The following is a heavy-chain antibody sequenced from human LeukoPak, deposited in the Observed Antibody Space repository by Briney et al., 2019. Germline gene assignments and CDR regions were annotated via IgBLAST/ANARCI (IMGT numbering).Heavy chain of an antibody. CDR2: IKQDGSEK. CDR3: ARVGYLQWLHYFDY. CDR1: GFTFSSYW. Sequence: GGSLRLSCAASGFTFSSYWMSWVRQAPGKGLEWVANIKQDGSEKYYVDSVKGRFTISRDNAKNSLYLQMNSLRAEDTAVYYCARVGYLQWLHYFDYWGQGTLVTVSS. V-gene: IGHV3-7*01. D-gene: IGHD6-19*01. J-gene: IGHJ4*02.